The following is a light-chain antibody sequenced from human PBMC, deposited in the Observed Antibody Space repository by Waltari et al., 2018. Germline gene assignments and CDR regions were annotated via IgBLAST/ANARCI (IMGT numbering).Light chain of an antibody. Sequence: QPVVTQELSLTVSPGGTVTLTCCSSTGAVSSVQRPFRLQQKPAQVPRTLIYDTSNKHSWAPARFSGSLLGGKPALTLSVAQPEDEADYYCSFSYLSYAGPWVFGGGTKLTVL. CDR1: TGAVSSVQR. J-gene: IGLJ3*02. CDR2: DTS. CDR3: SFSYLSYAGPWV. V-gene: IGLV7-46*01.